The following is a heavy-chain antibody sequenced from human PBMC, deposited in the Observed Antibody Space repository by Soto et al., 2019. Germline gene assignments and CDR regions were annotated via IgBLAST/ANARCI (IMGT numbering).Heavy chain of an antibody. CDR3: VKGAWLDY. Sequence: GGSLRLSCAASGFTFSTFDMTWVRQAPGKGLEWVSLIRGVAGSTHYPDSVKGRFTISKDNSNNMLYLEMNSPRADDTAVYFCVKGAWLDYWGQGNMVTVSS. CDR1: GFTFSTFD. J-gene: IGHJ4*02. CDR2: IRGVAGST. V-gene: IGHV3-23*01.